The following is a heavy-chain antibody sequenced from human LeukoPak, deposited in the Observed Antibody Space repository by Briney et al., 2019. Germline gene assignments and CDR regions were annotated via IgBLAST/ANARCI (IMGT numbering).Heavy chain of an antibody. D-gene: IGHD2-15*01. V-gene: IGHV4-30-4*08. Sequence: SETLSLTCTVSGGSIGSGDYYWSWIRQPPGKGLEWIGYIYYSGSTYYNPSLKSRVTISVDTSKNQFSLKLSSVTAADTAVYYCAREIIVVVVAAQTVYNWFDPWGQGTLVTVSS. CDR3: AREIIVVVVAAQTVYNWFDP. CDR2: IYYSGST. J-gene: IGHJ5*02. CDR1: GGSIGSGDYY.